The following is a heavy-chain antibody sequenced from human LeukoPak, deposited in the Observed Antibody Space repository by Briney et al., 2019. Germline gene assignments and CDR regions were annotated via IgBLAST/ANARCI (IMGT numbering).Heavy chain of an antibody. CDR3: ARALPAYYDFWSGYHDAFDI. CDR1: GGSFSGYY. D-gene: IGHD3-3*01. J-gene: IGHJ3*02. Sequence: SETLSLTCAVYGGSFSGYYWSWIRQPPGKGLEWIGEINHSGSTNYNPSLKSRVTISVDTSKNQFSLKLSSVTAADTAVYYCARALPAYYDFWSGYHDAFDIWGQGTMVTVSS. V-gene: IGHV4-34*01. CDR2: INHSGST.